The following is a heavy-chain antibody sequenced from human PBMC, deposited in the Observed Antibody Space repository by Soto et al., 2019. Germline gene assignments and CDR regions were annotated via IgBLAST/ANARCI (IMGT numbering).Heavy chain of an antibody. D-gene: IGHD3-22*01. Sequence: PGGSLRLSCAASGFTFSSYAMHWVRQAPGKGLEWVAVISYDGSNKYYADSVKGRFTISRDNSKNTLYLQMNSLRAEDTAVYYCARTKDYYDSSGYFDYWGQGTLVTSPQ. CDR3: ARTKDYYDSSGYFDY. CDR1: GFTFSSYA. J-gene: IGHJ4*02. V-gene: IGHV3-30-3*01. CDR2: ISYDGSNK.